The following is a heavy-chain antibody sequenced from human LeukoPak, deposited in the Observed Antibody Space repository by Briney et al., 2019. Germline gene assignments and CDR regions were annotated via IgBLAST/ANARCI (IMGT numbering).Heavy chain of an antibody. J-gene: IGHJ4*02. CDR3: ARDRVAVAIPNGVDY. CDR1: GYTFTIYG. CDR2: ISAYNGNT. D-gene: IGHD6-19*01. Sequence: ASVTVSCKASGYTFTIYGISWVRQAPGQGLEWMGWISAYNGNTNYAQKLQGRVTMTTDTSTSTAYMELRSLRSDDTAVYYCARDRVAVAIPNGVDYWGQGTLVTVSS. V-gene: IGHV1-18*01.